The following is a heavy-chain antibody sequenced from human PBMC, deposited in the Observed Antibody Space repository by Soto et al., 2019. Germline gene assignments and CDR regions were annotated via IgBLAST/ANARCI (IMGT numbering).Heavy chain of an antibody. CDR2: FDAEDGET. D-gene: IGHD3-22*01. J-gene: IGHJ4*02. CDR3: ATDSGSNDDSSGYNAYYFDY. CDR1: GYTLTELS. Sequence: GASPKVPCKVSGYTLTELSMHWVRQAPGKGLEWMGGFDAEDGETISAQNFQGRVTMTEDTSTDTAYMKLSSLRSGDTAVYYCATDSGSNDDSSGYNAYYFDYWGQGTLVTVS. V-gene: IGHV1-24*01.